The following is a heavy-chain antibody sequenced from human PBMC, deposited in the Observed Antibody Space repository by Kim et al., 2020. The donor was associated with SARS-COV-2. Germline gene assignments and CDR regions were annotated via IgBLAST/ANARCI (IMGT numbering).Heavy chain of an antibody. D-gene: IGHD5-12*01. CDR2: IDGPTTNT. CDR3: ATWLQSHFDY. Sequence: GGSLRLSCRASGFAFSNYAMMWVRQSPETGLEWVATIDGPTTNTHYPDSVNGRITITRDNFQNTVYLHMSSLRAEDTAIYYCATWLQSHFDYWGQGTLVTVSS. V-gene: IGHV3-23*01. CDR1: GFAFSNYA. J-gene: IGHJ4*02.